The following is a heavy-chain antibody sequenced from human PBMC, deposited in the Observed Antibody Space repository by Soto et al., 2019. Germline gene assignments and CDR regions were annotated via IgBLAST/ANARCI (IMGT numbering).Heavy chain of an antibody. CDR2: IDPKSGGT. CDR1: GPTFIAYY. Sequence: QLVQSGAEVKKPGASVRVSCKTSGPTFIAYYIHWVRQAPGQGLEWMGWIDPKSGGTTYEQKFLGRVTITRDMSINTASLDLNRLTSDDTAVYYCARVSVDVPEWGQGTLITVSS. J-gene: IGHJ4*02. D-gene: IGHD5-12*01. V-gene: IGHV1-2*02. CDR3: ARVSVDVPE.